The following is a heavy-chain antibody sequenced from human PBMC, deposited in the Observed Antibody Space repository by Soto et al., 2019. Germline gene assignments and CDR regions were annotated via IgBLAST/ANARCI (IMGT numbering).Heavy chain of an antibody. Sequence: GGSLRLSCEASGFSFSTYSIHFCRHSPGRGLEWVSSIGRRSDIYYADSVKGRFTISRDNAKNSVSLQMDSLRDEDTAVYYCAREETAWPLAYGLDVWGQGTTVTVSS. CDR2: IGRRSDI. J-gene: IGHJ6*02. CDR1: GFSFSTYS. V-gene: IGHV3-21*01. CDR3: AREETAWPLAYGLDV. D-gene: IGHD2-21*02.